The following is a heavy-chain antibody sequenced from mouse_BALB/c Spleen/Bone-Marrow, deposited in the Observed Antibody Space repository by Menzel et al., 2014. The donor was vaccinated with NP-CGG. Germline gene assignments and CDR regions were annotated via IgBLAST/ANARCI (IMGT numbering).Heavy chain of an antibody. D-gene: IGHD2-12*01. CDR2: ISDGGSYT. Sequence: EVKLMESGGGLVKPGGSLKLSCAASGFTXXXXXXXXVRXXPEXXXXWVATISDGGSYTYYPDSVKGRFTISRDNAKNNLYLQXSSLKSEDTAMYYCARDYDYAMDYWGHGTSVTVSS. CDR1: GFTXXXXX. J-gene: IGHJ4*01. CDR3: ARDYDYAMDY. V-gene: IGHV5-4*02.